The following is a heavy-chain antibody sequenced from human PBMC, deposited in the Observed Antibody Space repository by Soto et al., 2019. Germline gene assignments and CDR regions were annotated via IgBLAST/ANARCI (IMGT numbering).Heavy chain of an antibody. CDR2: INAGNGNT. J-gene: IGHJ6*03. V-gene: IGHV1-3*01. D-gene: IGHD3-16*01. CDR1: GYTFTSYA. Sequence: ASVKVSCKASGYTFTSYAMHWVRQAPGQRLEWMGWINAGNGNTKYSQKFQGRVTITRDTSASTAYMELSSLRSEDTAVYYCARDLGDNDFYYMDVWGKGTTVTVSS. CDR3: ARDLGDNDFYYMDV.